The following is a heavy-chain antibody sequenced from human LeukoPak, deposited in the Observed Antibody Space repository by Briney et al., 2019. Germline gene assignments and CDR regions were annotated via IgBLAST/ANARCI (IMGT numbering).Heavy chain of an antibody. J-gene: IGHJ3*02. Sequence: ASVKVSCKASGGTFSSYAISWVRQAPGQGLEWMGGIIPIFGTANYAQKFQGRVTITADESTSTAYMELSSLRSEDTAVYYCARDHGCSSTSCYTGINDAFDIWGQGTMVTVSS. CDR3: ARDHGCSSTSCYTGINDAFDI. CDR1: GGTFSSYA. CDR2: IIPIFGTA. D-gene: IGHD2-2*02. V-gene: IGHV1-69*13.